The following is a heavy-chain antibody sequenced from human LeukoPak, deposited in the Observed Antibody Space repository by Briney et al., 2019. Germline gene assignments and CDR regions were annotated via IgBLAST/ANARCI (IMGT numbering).Heavy chain of an antibody. CDR2: ITSSSSYI. J-gene: IGHJ4*02. Sequence: GGSLRLSCAASGFTFSSYSMNWVRQAPGKGLEWVSSITSSSSYIYYADSVKGRFTISRDNSKNTLYLQMSSLRAEDTAVYYCASEIIFGSFDYWGQGTLVTVSS. D-gene: IGHD3-3*01. CDR1: GFTFSSYS. V-gene: IGHV3-21*01. CDR3: ASEIIFGSFDY.